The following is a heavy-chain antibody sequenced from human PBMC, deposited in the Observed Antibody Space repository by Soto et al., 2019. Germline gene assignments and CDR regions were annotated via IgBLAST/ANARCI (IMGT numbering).Heavy chain of an antibody. CDR1: GGTFSSYA. J-gene: IGHJ4*02. CDR3: ARPTSHTYYYDSSGYFPFDY. Sequence: SVKVSCKASGGTFSSYAISWVRQAPGQGLEWMGGIIPIFGTANYAQKFQGRVTITADESTSTAYMELSSLRSEDTAVYYCARPTSHTYYYDSSGYFPFDYWGQGTLVTVSS. V-gene: IGHV1-69*13. CDR2: IIPIFGTA. D-gene: IGHD3-22*01.